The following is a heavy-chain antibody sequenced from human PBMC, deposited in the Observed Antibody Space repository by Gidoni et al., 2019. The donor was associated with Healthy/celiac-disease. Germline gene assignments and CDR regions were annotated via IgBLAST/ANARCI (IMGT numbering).Heavy chain of an antibody. D-gene: IGHD3-16*01. CDR1: GGSISSGSYY. V-gene: IGHV4-61*02. CDR3: ASSPIRLMHTHYYYYYYMDV. CDR2: IYTSGST. Sequence: QVQLQESGPGLVKPSQTLSLTCTVSGGSISSGSYYWSWIRQPAGKGLEWIGRIYTSGSTNYNPSLKSRVTMSVDTSKNQFSLKLSSVTAADTAAYYCASSPIRLMHTHYYYYYYMDVWGKGTTVTVSS. J-gene: IGHJ6*03.